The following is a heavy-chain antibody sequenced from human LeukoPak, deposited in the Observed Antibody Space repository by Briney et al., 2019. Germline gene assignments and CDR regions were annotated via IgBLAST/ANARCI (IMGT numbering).Heavy chain of an antibody. J-gene: IGHJ6*03. CDR1: GGSFSGYY. D-gene: IGHD1-26*01. CDR3: ARAVAYSGTTGAYYYYMDV. V-gene: IGHV4-34*01. Sequence: SETLSLTCAVYGGSFSGYYWSWIRQPPGKGLEWIGEINHSGSTNYNPSLKSRVTISVDTSKKQFSLKLSSVTAADMAVYYCARAVAYSGTTGAYYYYMDVWGKGTTVTVSS. CDR2: INHSGST.